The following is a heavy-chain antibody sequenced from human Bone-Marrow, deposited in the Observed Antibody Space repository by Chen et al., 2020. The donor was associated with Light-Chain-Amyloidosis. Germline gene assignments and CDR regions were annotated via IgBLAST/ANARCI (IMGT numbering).Heavy chain of an antibody. J-gene: IGHJ4*02. V-gene: IGHV5-51*01. Sequence: EVQLEQSGTEVKKPGESLKISCQGSGYTFPNYWIGWVRQMPGKGLEWMGVIYPDDSDARYSPSFEGQVTISADKSITTAYLQWRSLKASDTAMYYCARRRDGYNFDYWGQGTLVTVSS. CDR1: GYTFPNYW. D-gene: IGHD5-12*01. CDR3: ARRRDGYNFDY. CDR2: IYPDDSDA.